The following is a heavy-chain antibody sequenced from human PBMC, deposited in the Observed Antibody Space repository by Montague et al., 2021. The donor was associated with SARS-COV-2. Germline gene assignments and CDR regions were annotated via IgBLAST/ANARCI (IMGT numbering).Heavy chain of an antibody. CDR3: ERGEEEMATIVDEYFDY. J-gene: IGHJ4*02. V-gene: IGHV4-39*01. Sequence: SETLSLTCTVSGGSISSSSYYWGWIRQPPGKGLEWIGSIYYSGSTYYNPSLKSRVPIPVDTSKNQFSLKLSSVTAADTAVYYCERGEEEMATIVDEYFDYWGQGTRVTVSS. CDR1: GGSISSSSYY. CDR2: IYYSGST. D-gene: IGHD5-24*01.